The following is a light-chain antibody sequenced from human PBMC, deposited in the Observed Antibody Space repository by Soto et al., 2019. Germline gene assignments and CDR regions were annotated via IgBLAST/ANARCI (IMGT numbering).Light chain of an antibody. CDR2: DAS. V-gene: IGKV1-13*02. Sequence: AIQLTHSPSSLSASVGDRVTITCRASQGISSALAWYQQKPGKAPKLLIYDASSLESGVPSRFSGSGSGTDFTLTISSLQPEDFATYYCQQFNSYPVFGQGTRLEI. J-gene: IGKJ5*01. CDR1: QGISSA. CDR3: QQFNSYPV.